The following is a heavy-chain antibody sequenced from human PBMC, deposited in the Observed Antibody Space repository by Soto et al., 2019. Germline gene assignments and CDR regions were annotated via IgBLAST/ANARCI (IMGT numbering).Heavy chain of an antibody. CDR3: ARLSPLVAAGRGMYYYGMDV. J-gene: IGHJ6*02. V-gene: IGHV3-7*01. D-gene: IGHD6-13*01. Sequence: EVQLVESGGGLVQPGGSLRLACAASGFTFSNYWMSWVRQAPGKGLEWVANIKRDGSEKYYVGSVKGRFTISRYNAKNSLYLQMDSLTAEDTAVYYCARLSPLVAAGRGMYYYGMDVWGQGTTVTVSS. CDR1: GFTFSNYW. CDR2: IKRDGSEK.